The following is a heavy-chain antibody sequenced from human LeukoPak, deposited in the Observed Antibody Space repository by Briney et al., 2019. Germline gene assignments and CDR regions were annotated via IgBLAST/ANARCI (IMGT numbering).Heavy chain of an antibody. D-gene: IGHD1-1*01. CDR3: ARGWKQLVY. CDR2: VFASGTT. Sequence: SETLSLTCSVSGDSISRYYWNWIRQPAGNGLEWIGRVFASGTTNYNPSLTSRVSISADKSKNQVSLRLSSVTAADTAIYYCARGWKQLVYWGQGALVTVSS. V-gene: IGHV4-4*07. J-gene: IGHJ4*02. CDR1: GDSISRYY.